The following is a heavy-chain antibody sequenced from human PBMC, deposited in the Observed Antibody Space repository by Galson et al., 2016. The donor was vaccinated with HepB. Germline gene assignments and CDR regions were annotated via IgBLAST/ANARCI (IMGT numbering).Heavy chain of an antibody. J-gene: IGHJ4*02. V-gene: IGHV3-23*01. Sequence: SLRLSCAASGFVFSNIGLSWVRQAPGKGLEWVASISTRRTTYYSDSVQGRFTIPRDNSNNTLYLQMNSLRTEDTAVYYGAKERLVRRIFDHWGQGTLLTVSS. D-gene: IGHD1-1*01. CDR2: ISTRRTT. CDR3: AKERLVRRIFDH. CDR1: GFVFSNIG.